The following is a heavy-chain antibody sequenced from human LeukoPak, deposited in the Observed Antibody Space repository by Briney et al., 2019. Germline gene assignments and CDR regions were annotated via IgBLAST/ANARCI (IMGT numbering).Heavy chain of an antibody. V-gene: IGHV4-61*01. CDR1: GGSISSGSYY. Sequence: PSETLSLTCTVSGGSISSGSYYWSWIRQPPGKGLEWIGYIYYSGSTNYNPSLKSRVTISVDTSKNQFSLKLSSVTAADTAVYYCARSGYDFEDAFDIWGQGTMVTVSS. J-gene: IGHJ3*02. D-gene: IGHD5-12*01. CDR3: ARSGYDFEDAFDI. CDR2: IYYSGST.